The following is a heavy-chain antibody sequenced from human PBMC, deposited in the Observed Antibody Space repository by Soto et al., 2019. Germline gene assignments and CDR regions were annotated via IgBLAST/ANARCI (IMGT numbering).Heavy chain of an antibody. V-gene: IGHV4-30-4*01. CDR3: ARDRELYYYDSSGYHPGMDV. CDR1: GGSISSGDYY. CDR2: IYYSGST. D-gene: IGHD3-22*01. Sequence: KSSETLSLTCTVSGGSISSGDYYWSWIRQPPGKGLEWIGYIYYSGSTYHNPSLKSRVTISVDTSKNQFSLKLSSVTAADTAVYYCARDRELYYYDSSGYHPGMDVWGQGTTVTVSS. J-gene: IGHJ6*02.